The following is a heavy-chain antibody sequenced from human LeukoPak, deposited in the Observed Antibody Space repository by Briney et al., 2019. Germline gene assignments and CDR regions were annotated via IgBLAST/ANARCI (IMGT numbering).Heavy chain of an antibody. V-gene: IGHV3-23*01. CDR3: ARDYPIFGVVTIFDY. J-gene: IGHJ4*02. Sequence: GGSLRLSCAASGFTFSSYAMSWVRQAPGKGLEWVSAITSSGGSAYYADSVKGRFTISRDNSKNTLYLQMNSLRAEDTAVYYCARDYPIFGVVTIFDYWGQGTLVSVSS. CDR2: ITSSGGSA. CDR1: GFTFSSYA. D-gene: IGHD3-3*01.